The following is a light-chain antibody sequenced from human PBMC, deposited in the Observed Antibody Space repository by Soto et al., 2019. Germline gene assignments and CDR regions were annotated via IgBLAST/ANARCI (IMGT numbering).Light chain of an antibody. J-gene: IGKJ4*01. CDR1: QSVRSH. CDR2: GAS. Sequence: EVVMTQSPATLSVSPGERVTLSCRASQSVRSHLAWYQQKPGQAPSLLIFGASTRATGVPDRFSGGESGTEFTLTISSLQSEDVATYFCQQSYNKYTFGGGTRVEI. V-gene: IGKV3-15*01. CDR3: QQSYNKYT.